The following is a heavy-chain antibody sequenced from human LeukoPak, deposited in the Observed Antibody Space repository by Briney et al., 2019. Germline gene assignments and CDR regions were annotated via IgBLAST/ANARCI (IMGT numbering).Heavy chain of an antibody. CDR2: IWYDGSIK. V-gene: IGHV3-33*01. CDR1: GFIFSTYG. Sequence: GGSLRLSCGASGFIFSTYGMHWVRQAPGKGLEWVAVIWYDGSIKYYADSVKGRFTISRDNSRDTLYLQMGSLRPEDTAVYYCARAVGPFDFWGQGTLVTVSS. CDR3: ARAVGPFDF. J-gene: IGHJ4*02.